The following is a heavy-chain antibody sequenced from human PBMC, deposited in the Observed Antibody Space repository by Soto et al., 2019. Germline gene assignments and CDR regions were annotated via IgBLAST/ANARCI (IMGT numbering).Heavy chain of an antibody. Sequence: GGSLRLSCVASGFTFSSYAMSWVRQAPGKGLEWVSAISGSGGSTYYADSVKGRFTISRDNSKNTLYLQMNSLRAEDTAVYYCAKDELVVVVAAMMAIGAGWGQGTLVTVSS. CDR2: ISGSGGST. J-gene: IGHJ4*02. V-gene: IGHV3-23*01. D-gene: IGHD2-15*01. CDR1: GFTFSSYA. CDR3: AKDELVVVVAAMMAIGAG.